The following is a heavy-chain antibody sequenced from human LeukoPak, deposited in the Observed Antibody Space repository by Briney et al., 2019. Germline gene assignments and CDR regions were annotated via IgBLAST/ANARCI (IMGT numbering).Heavy chain of an antibody. J-gene: IGHJ4*02. D-gene: IGHD6-19*01. V-gene: IGHV3-21*01. CDR2: ISSSSSYI. CDR3: ARGRGSGWYLGY. Sequence: GGSLRLSCAASGFTFSSYSMNWVRQAPGEGLEWVSSISSSSSYIYYADSVKGRFTISRDNAKNSLYLQMNSLRAEDTAVYYCARGRGSGWYLGYWGQGTLVTVSS. CDR1: GFTFSSYS.